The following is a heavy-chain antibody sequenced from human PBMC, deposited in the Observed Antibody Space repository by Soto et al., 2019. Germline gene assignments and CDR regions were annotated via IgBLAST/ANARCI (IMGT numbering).Heavy chain of an antibody. V-gene: IGHV4-39*01. CDR1: GGSISSSSYY. D-gene: IGHD2-15*01. CDR3: ASPPPDSRATPPYYLYS. Sequence: SETLSLTCTVSGGSISSSSYYWGWIRQPPGKGLEWIGSIYYSGSTYYNPSLKSRVTMSVDTSKNQFTLKLSSVTAADTSVYFSASPPPDSRATPPYYLYSWGQGTLVTVSS. CDR2: IYYSGST. J-gene: IGHJ4*02.